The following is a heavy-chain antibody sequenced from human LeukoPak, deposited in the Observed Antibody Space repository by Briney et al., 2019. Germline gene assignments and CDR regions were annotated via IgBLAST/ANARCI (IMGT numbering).Heavy chain of an antibody. CDR2: ISSSSSYI. V-gene: IGHV3-21*01. J-gene: IGHJ6*02. CDR1: GFTFSSYS. Sequence: GGSLRLSCAASGFTFSSYSMNWVRQAPGKGLEWVSSISSSSSYIYYADSVKGRFTISRDNAKNSLYLQMNSLRAEDTAVYYCARAEDPQILTGYYSYYYYGMDVWGQGTTVTVSS. D-gene: IGHD3-9*01. CDR3: ARAEDPQILTGYYSYYYYGMDV.